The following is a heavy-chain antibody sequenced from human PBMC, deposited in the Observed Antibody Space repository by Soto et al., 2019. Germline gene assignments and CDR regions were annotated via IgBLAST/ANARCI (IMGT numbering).Heavy chain of an antibody. J-gene: IGHJ6*02. CDR3: ARLDITIFGVSYGMDV. CDR2: IDPSDSYT. D-gene: IGHD3-3*01. V-gene: IGHV5-10-1*01. Sequence: PGESLKLSCRCSGYSFTSYWISWVRQMPGKGLEWMGRIDPSDSYTNYSPSFQGHVTISADKSISTAYLQWSSLKASDTAMYYCARLDITIFGVSYGMDVWGQGTTVTVSS. CDR1: GYSFTSYW.